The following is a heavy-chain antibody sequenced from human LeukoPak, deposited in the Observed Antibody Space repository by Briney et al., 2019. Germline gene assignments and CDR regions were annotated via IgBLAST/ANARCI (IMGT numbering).Heavy chain of an antibody. Sequence: SETLSLTCAVSGGSISSYYWSWIRQPPGKGLEWIGYIYYSGSTNYNPSLKSRVTISVDTSKSQFSLKLSSVTAADTAVYYCARGTTVTTPRSFDFDYWGQGTLVTVSS. V-gene: IGHV4-59*01. J-gene: IGHJ4*02. CDR2: IYYSGST. D-gene: IGHD4-17*01. CDR1: GGSISSYY. CDR3: ARGTTVTTPRSFDFDY.